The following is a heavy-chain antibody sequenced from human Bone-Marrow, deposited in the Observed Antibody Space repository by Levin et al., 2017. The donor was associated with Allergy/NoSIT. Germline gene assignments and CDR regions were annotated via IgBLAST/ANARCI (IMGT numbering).Heavy chain of an antibody. CDR2: INWNRGII. J-gene: IGHJ4*02. D-gene: IGHD7-27*01. Sequence: LSLTCAASGFTFDDFAMHWVRQVPGKGLEWVSGINWNRGIIGYADSVKDRFTISRDNARNSLFLQMNSLGPEDTALYYCAKGSNWGSQNTFEDWGQGTLVTVSS. CDR1: GFTFDDFA. CDR3: AKGSNWGSQNTFED. V-gene: IGHV3-9*01.